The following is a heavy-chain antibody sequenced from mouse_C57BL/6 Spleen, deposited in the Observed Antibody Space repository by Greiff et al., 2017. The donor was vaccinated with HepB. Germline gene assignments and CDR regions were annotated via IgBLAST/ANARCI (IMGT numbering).Heavy chain of an antibody. D-gene: IGHD1-1*01. CDR1: GFTFSDFY. CDR3: ARDAHYYGSSYGDAMDY. J-gene: IGHJ4*01. CDR2: SRNKANDYTT. Sequence: EVKLMDSGGGLVQSGRSLRLSCATSGFTFSDFYMEWVRQAPGKGLEWIAASRNKANDYTTEYSASVKGRFIVSRDTSQSILYLQMNALRAEDTAIYYCARDAHYYGSSYGDAMDYWGQGTSVTVSS. V-gene: IGHV7-1*01.